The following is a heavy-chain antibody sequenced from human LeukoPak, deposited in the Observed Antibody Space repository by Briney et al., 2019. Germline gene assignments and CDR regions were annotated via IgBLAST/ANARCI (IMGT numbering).Heavy chain of an antibody. Sequence: GGSLRLSCAASGFTFRTYSMNWVRQAPGKGLEWVSHIGGGGTFIYYADSVKGRFTISRDNDKNSVYLQMTSLRAEDTVVYYCARFLATWDYYYMDVWGNGTTVTVSS. CDR3: ARFLATWDYYYMDV. J-gene: IGHJ6*03. D-gene: IGHD3-3*01. CDR2: IGGGGTFI. V-gene: IGHV3-48*01. CDR1: GFTFRTYS.